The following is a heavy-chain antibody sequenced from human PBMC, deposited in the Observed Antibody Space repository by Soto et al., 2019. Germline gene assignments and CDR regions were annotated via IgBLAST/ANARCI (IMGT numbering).Heavy chain of an antibody. CDR2: ISWNSGSI. D-gene: IGHD3-10*01. Sequence: EVQLVESGGGLVQPGRSLRLSCAASGFTFDDYAMHWVRQAPGEGLEWVSGISWNSGSIGYADSVKGRFTISRDNAKNSLYLQMNSLSAEDTALYYCAKGRGVITMVRGVITGAFDIWGQGTMVTVSS. CDR1: GFTFDDYA. V-gene: IGHV3-9*01. J-gene: IGHJ3*02. CDR3: AKGRGVITMVRGVITGAFDI.